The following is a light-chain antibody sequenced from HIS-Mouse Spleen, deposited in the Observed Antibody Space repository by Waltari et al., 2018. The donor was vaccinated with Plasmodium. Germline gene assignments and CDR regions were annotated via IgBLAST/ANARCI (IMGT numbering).Light chain of an antibody. Sequence: QSALTQPASVSGSPGQSITISCTGTSRDVGCYNSVSWYQQHPGKAPKLMIYEVSNRPSGVSNRFSGSKSGNTASLTISGLQAEDEADYYCSSYTSSSTLNYVFGTGTKVTVL. CDR3: SSYTSSSTLNYV. V-gene: IGLV2-14*01. J-gene: IGLJ1*01. CDR2: EVS. CDR1: SRDVGCYNS.